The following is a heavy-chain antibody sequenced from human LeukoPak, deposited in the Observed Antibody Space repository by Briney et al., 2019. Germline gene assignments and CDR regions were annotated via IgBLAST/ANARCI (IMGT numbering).Heavy chain of an antibody. CDR2: INPNSGGT. Sequence: ASVKVSCKTSGYSFTDYYIHWVRQAPGQGLEWMGWINPNSGGTNYAQKFQGRVTMTRDTSISTAYMELSRLRSDDTAVYYCARVLLGGYSYGFFNYYYGMDVWGQGTTVTVSS. D-gene: IGHD5-18*01. CDR1: GYSFTDYY. J-gene: IGHJ6*02. V-gene: IGHV1-2*02. CDR3: ARVLLGGYSYGFFNYYYGMDV.